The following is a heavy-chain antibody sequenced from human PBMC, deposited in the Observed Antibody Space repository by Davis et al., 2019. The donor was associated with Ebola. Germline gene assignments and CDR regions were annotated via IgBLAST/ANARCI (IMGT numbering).Heavy chain of an antibody. CDR1: GYTFRSYG. V-gene: IGHV1-2*06. Sequence: ASVKVSCKASGYTFRSYGFSWVRQAPGQGLEWMGRINPNSGGPNYAQKFQGRVTMTRDTSTSTAYMEINRLNSDDTAVYFCARGGITMTVVPRDYYYGLDVWGQGTTVTVSS. J-gene: IGHJ6*02. D-gene: IGHD3-22*01. CDR2: INPNSGGP. CDR3: ARGGITMTVVPRDYYYGLDV.